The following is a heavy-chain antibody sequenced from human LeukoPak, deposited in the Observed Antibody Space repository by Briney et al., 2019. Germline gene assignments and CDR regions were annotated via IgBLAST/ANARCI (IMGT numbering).Heavy chain of an antibody. CDR3: GKSDIILVYQPGSWSDP. Sequence: GGSLRLSCAASGFSFSSYAMTWVRQAPGKGLEWVSAISGSGGSTYYADSVKGRFTISRDNSKNTLFVQMNSLRAEDTAVYYCGKSDIILVYQPGSWSDPWGQGTLVTVSS. CDR2: ISGSGGST. J-gene: IGHJ5*02. D-gene: IGHD2-8*01. CDR1: GFSFSSYA. V-gene: IGHV3-23*01.